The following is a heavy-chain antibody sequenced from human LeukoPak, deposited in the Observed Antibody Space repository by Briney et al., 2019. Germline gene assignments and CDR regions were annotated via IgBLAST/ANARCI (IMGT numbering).Heavy chain of an antibody. CDR3: AKDFNRYCSSTSCYPGGDY. D-gene: IGHD2-2*01. CDR1: GFTFSSYG. CDR2: ISYDGSNK. J-gene: IGHJ4*02. V-gene: IGHV3-30*18. Sequence: GGSLRLSCAASGFTFSSYGMHWVRQAPGKGLEWVAVISYDGSNKYYADSVKGRFTISRDNSMNTLYLQMNSLRAEDTAVYYCAKDFNRYCSSTSCYPGGDYWGQGTLVTVSS.